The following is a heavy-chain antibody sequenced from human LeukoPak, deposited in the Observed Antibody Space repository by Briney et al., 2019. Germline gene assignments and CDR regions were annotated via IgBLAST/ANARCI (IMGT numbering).Heavy chain of an antibody. D-gene: IGHD3-3*01. V-gene: IGHV1-2*02. J-gene: IGHJ4*02. CDR2: INPNSGGT. Sequence: SVKVSCKASGYTFTGYYMHWVRQAPGQGLEWMGWINPNSGGTNYAQKFQGRVTMTRDTSISTAYMELSRLRSDDTAVYYCARAPDFWSGYRYYFDYWGQGTLVTVSS. CDR1: GYTFTGYY. CDR3: ARAPDFWSGYRYYFDY.